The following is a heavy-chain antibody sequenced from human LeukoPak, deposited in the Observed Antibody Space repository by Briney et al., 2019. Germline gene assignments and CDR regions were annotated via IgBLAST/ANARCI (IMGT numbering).Heavy chain of an antibody. CDR3: SREDYFGSGSPAY. D-gene: IGHD3-10*01. Sequence: PGGSLRLSCAASGFIFSDYYMSWVRQAPGKGLEWVANIKQDGSEKHYVDSVKGRFTISRDNTNNSLFLQMDSLRAEDTAFYYCSREDYFGSGSPAYWGQGTLVTVSS. V-gene: IGHV3-7*01. J-gene: IGHJ4*02. CDR1: GFIFSDYY. CDR2: IKQDGSEK.